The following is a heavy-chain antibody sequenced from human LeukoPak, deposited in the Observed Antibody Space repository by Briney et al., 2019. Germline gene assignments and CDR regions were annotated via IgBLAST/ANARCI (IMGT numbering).Heavy chain of an antibody. CDR1: GFTFSTYW. V-gene: IGHV3-7*01. J-gene: IGHJ4*02. D-gene: IGHD3-22*01. CDR2: IKQDGSDK. CDR3: ARDRGYSTFDY. Sequence: PGGSRRLSCAASGFTFSTYWMSWVRQAPGKGLEWVANIKQDGSDKNYVDSVKGRFTISRDNAKNSLYLQMNSLRAEDTAVYYCARDRGYSTFDYWGQGTLVTVSS.